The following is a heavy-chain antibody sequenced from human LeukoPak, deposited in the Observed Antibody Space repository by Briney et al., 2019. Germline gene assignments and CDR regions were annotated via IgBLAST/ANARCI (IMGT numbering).Heavy chain of an antibody. Sequence: SETLSLTCTVSGGSINSHTYYWGWIRQPPGKGLEWIGSVYYDGTSYSNPSLKSRVAVFVDTSRDQFSLDLSFVTAADTALYYCVRHISTNTGYFDSCGQGTLVSVSS. V-gene: IGHV4-39*01. CDR2: VYYDGTS. CDR1: GGSINSHTYY. D-gene: IGHD5-24*01. J-gene: IGHJ4*02. CDR3: VRHISTNTGYFDS.